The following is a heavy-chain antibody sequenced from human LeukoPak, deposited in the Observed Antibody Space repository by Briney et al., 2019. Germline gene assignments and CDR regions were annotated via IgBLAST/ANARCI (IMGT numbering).Heavy chain of an antibody. D-gene: IGHD5-18*01. CDR3: ARAWGYSYGHAISFDY. CDR2: IYYSGST. J-gene: IGHJ4*02. V-gene: IGHV4-31*03. Sequence: KPSETLSLTCTVSGGSISSGDYYWSWIRQHPGKGLEWIGYIYYSGSTYYNPSLKSRVTISVDTSKNQFSLKLSSVTAADTAVYYCARAWGYSYGHAISFDYWGQGTLVTVSS. CDR1: GGSISSGDYY.